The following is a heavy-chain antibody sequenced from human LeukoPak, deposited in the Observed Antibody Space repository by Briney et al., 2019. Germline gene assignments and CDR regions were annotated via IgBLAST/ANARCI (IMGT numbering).Heavy chain of an antibody. V-gene: IGHV4-34*01. D-gene: IGHD4-11*01. CDR1: GGSFSGYY. CDR2: INHSGST. J-gene: IGHJ5*02. CDR3: ARDWGTTVTTDWFDP. Sequence: ASETLSLTCAVYGGSFSGYYWSWIRQPPGKGLEWIGEINHSGSTSYNPSLKSRVTISVDTSKNQFSLKLSSVTAADTAVYYCARDWGTTVTTDWFDPWGQGTLVTVSS.